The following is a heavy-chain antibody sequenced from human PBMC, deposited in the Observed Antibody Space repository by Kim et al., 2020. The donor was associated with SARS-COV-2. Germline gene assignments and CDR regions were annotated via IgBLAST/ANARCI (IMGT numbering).Heavy chain of an antibody. V-gene: IGHV3-23*01. CDR3: AILSSDKGWFPYYFDY. Sequence: GGSLRLSCAASGFTFSSYAMSWVRQAPGKGLEWVSAISGSGGSTYYADSVKGRFTISRDNSKNTLYLQMNSLRAEDTAVYYCAILSSDKGWFPYYFDYWGQGTLVTVSS. CDR1: GFTFSSYA. CDR2: ISGSGGST. J-gene: IGHJ4*02. D-gene: IGHD2-15*01.